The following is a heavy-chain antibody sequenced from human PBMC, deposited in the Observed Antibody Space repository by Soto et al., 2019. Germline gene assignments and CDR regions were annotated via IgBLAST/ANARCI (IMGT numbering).Heavy chain of an antibody. D-gene: IGHD3-10*01. CDR2: ISSSSSYI. CDR3: ARDARGLEPRSYYYGMDV. Sequence: GGSLRLSCAASGFTFSSYSMNWVRQAPGKGLEWVSSISSSSSYIYYADSVKGRFTISRDNAKNSLYLQMNSLRAEDTAVYYCARDARGLEPRSYYYGMDVWGQGTTVTVS. V-gene: IGHV3-21*01. J-gene: IGHJ6*02. CDR1: GFTFSSYS.